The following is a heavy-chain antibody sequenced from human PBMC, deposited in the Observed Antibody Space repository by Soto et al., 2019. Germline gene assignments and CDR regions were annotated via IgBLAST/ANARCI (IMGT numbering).Heavy chain of an antibody. J-gene: IGHJ5*02. CDR2: IYYSGST. V-gene: IGHV4-31*03. CDR3: ARSYCSGGCCYLGGDNWFDP. Sequence: QVQLQESGPGLVKPSQTLSLTCTVSGGSISSGGYYWSWIRQHPGKGLEWIGYIYYSGSTYYNPSLKSRVTISVDTSKNQFSLKLSSVTAADTAVYYCARSYCSGGCCYLGGDNWFDPWGQGTLVTVSS. CDR1: GGSISSGGYY. D-gene: IGHD2-15*01.